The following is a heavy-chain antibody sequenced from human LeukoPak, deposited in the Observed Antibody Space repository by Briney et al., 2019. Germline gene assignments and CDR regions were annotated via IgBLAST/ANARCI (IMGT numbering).Heavy chain of an antibody. CDR3: ARYQWNSGYDGSFDAFDI. V-gene: IGHV4-39*07. CDR1: GGSISSSSYY. Sequence: SETLSLTCTVSGGSISSSSYYWGWIRQPPGKGLKWIGSIYHSGSTYYNPSLKSRVTISVDTSKNQFSLKLNSVTAADTAVYYCARYQWNSGYDGSFDAFDIWGQGTMVTVSS. CDR2: IYHSGST. J-gene: IGHJ3*02. D-gene: IGHD5-12*01.